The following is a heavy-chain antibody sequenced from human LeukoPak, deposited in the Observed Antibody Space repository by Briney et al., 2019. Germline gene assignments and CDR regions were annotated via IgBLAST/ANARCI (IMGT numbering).Heavy chain of an antibody. J-gene: IGHJ3*02. V-gene: IGHV4-59*01. CDR3: ARSHVYKNAFDI. Sequence: SSETLSLTCTVSGGSISSYYWSCIRQPPGKGLEWIGYIFYTGSTNYNPSLKSRVTISVDTSKNQFSLKLNSVTAADTAVYYCARSHVYKNAFDIWGQGTMVTVSS. CDR2: IFYTGST. CDR1: GGSISSYY. D-gene: IGHD5-24*01.